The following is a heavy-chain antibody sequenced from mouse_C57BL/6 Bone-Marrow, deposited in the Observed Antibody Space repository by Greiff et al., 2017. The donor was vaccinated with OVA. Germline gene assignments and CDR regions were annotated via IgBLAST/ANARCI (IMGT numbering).Heavy chain of an antibody. CDR2: IRNKANGYTT. CDR1: GFTFTDYY. D-gene: IGHD1-1*01. V-gene: IGHV7-3*01. J-gene: IGHJ4*01. Sequence: EVKLMESGGGLVQPGGSLSLSCAASGFTFTDYYMSWVRQPPGKALEWLGFIRNKANGYTTEYSASVKGRFTISRDNSQSILYLQMNALRAEDSATYYCASPITTVVATDYYAMDYWGQGTSVTVSS. CDR3: ASPITTVVATDYYAMDY.